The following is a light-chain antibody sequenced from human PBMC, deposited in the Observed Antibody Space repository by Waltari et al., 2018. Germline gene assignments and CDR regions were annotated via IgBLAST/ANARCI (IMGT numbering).Light chain of an antibody. J-gene: IGKJ3*01. Sequence: DIQMTQSPSSLSASLGDRVTITCRASQGIGNYLAWYQQKPGTVPKLLIYTASTLQSGVPSRFSGSGSAADFTLTISSLQPEDAATYYCQNYNSAPFTFGPGTRVDIK. CDR3: QNYNSAPFT. CDR1: QGIGNY. CDR2: TAS. V-gene: IGKV1-27*01.